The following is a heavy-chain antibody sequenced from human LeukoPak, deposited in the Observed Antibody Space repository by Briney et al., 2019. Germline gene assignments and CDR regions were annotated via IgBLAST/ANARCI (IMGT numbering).Heavy chain of an antibody. CDR2: IYTSGST. V-gene: IGHV4-61*02. Sequence: SETLSLTCTVSGGSISSGSYYWSWIRQPAGKGLEWIGRIYTSGSTNYNPSLKSRVTISVDTSKNQFSLKLSSVTAADTAVYYCARESLLRFLDQTHNWFDPWGQGTLVTVSS. CDR3: ARESLLRFLDQTHNWFDP. J-gene: IGHJ5*02. D-gene: IGHD3-3*01. CDR1: GGSISSGSYY.